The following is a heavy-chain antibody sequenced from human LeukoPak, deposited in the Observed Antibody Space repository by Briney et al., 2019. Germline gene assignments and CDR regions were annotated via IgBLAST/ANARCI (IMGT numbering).Heavy chain of an antibody. CDR2: ISSSSSYI. CDR1: GFTFSSYS. V-gene: IGHV3-21*01. D-gene: IGHD3-3*01. J-gene: IGHJ6*03. CDR3: ARVAPEAYYDFWSGYPYYYYYMDV. Sequence: TPGRSLRLSCAASGFTFSSYSMNWVRQAPGKGLEWVSSISSSSSYIYYADSVKGRFTISRDNAKNSLYLQMNSLRAEDTAVYYCARVAPEAYYDFWSGYPYYYYYMDVWGKGTTVTVSS.